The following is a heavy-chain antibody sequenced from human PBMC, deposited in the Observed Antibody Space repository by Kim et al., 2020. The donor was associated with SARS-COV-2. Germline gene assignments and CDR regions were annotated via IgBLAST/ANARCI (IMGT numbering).Heavy chain of an antibody. J-gene: IGHJ4*02. D-gene: IGHD3-3*01. Sequence: GGSLRLSCAASGFTFSSYEMNWVRQAPGKGLEWVSYISSSGSTIYYADSVKGRFTITRDNAKNSLYLQMNSLRAEDTAVYYCARVNPSYRAIFGVVIRSFDDWGQGTLVTASS. CDR3: ARVNPSYRAIFGVVIRSFDD. V-gene: IGHV3-48*03. CDR2: ISSSGSTI. CDR1: GFTFSSYE.